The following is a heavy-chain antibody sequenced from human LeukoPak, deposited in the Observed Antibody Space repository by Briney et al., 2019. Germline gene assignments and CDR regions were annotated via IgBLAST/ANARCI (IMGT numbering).Heavy chain of an antibody. V-gene: IGHV3-7*01. Sequence: PGGSLRLSCAASGFTFSNYWMSWVRQAPGKGLEWVANIDQDGSVKYYLDSVKGRFTISRDNAKNSLSLQMNNLRAEDTAVYYWTRNPPTVFPGLYWGQGTRVSV. CDR1: GFTFSNYW. CDR3: TRNPPTVFPGLY. D-gene: IGHD1-14*01. J-gene: IGHJ4*02. CDR2: IDQDGSVK.